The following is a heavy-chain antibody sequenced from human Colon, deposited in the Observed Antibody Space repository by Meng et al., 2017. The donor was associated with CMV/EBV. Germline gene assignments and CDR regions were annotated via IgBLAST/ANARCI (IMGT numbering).Heavy chain of an antibody. D-gene: IGHD3/OR15-3a*01. Sequence: GESLKISCAASGFTFRTSWMHWVRQAPGKGLVWVSRINSDGSSISYADFVKGRFTISRDNAKNMVYLQVNNVTADDTALYYCAREDFTTSSYDFWGQGTLVTVSS. CDR1: GFTFRTSW. V-gene: IGHV3-74*01. CDR3: AREDFTTSSYDF. CDR2: INSDGSSI. J-gene: IGHJ4*02.